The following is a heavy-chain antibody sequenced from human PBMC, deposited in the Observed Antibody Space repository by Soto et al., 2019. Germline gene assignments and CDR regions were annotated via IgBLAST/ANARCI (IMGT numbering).Heavy chain of an antibody. CDR1: GYTFTSYG. D-gene: IGHD2-15*01. Sequence: ASVKVSCKASGYTFTSYGISWVRQAPGQGLEWMGWIGAYNGNTNYAQKLQGRVTMTTDTSTSTAYMELRSLRSDDTAVYYCARRWGAAPPPFYFSGYFDSWGQGTLVAVSS. V-gene: IGHV1-18*04. CDR3: ARRWGAAPPPFYFSGYFDS. CDR2: IGAYNGNT. J-gene: IGHJ4*02.